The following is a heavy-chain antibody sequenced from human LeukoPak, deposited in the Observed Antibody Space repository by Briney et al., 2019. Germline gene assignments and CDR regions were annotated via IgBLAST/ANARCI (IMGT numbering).Heavy chain of an antibody. D-gene: IGHD4-17*01. CDR1: GYTFTTYG. J-gene: IGHJ4*02. V-gene: IGHV1-18*01. Sequence: ASVKVSCKTPGYTFTTYGVSWVRQAPGQGLEWMGWIGGHNGITSYAQNVQGRVAMTTDSSTSTAYMELRSLTSDDTAVYYCARSGATVTTHFDSWGQGTLVTVSS. CDR2: IGGHNGIT. CDR3: ARSGATVTTHFDS.